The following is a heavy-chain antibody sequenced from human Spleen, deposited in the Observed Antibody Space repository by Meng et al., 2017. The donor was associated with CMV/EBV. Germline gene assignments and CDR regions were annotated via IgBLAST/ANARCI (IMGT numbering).Heavy chain of an antibody. CDR2: MWYDGTNR. V-gene: IGHV3-33*01. Sequence: AASGFTFSGYDVHWVRQAPGKGLEWVAVMWYDGTNRYYADSVKGRFTISRDNSKNTLYLQMNSLRAEDSAVYYCASNGGLAGRLLYYWGRGTLVTVSS. CDR1: GFTFSGYD. CDR3: ASNGGLAGRLLYY. J-gene: IGHJ4*02. D-gene: IGHD2-15*01.